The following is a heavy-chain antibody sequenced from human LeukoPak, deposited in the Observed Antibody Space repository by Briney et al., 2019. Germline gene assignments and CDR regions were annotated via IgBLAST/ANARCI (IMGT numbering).Heavy chain of an antibody. D-gene: IGHD5-18*01. CDR1: GFTFSTYA. CDR2: ISGSGGST. Sequence: PGGSLRLSCAASGFTFSTYAMSWVRQAPGKGPEWVSAISGSGGSTYYADSVKGRFTISRDNSKNTLCLQMNSLRAEDTAVYYCAKAGWIQLWGDPVPTDNFNWFDPWGQGTLVTVSS. V-gene: IGHV3-23*01. J-gene: IGHJ5*02. CDR3: AKAGWIQLWGDPVPTDNFNWFDP.